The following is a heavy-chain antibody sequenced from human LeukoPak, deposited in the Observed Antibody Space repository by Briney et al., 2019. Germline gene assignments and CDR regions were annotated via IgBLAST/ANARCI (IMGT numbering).Heavy chain of an antibody. J-gene: IGHJ6*03. CDR2: IYYSGST. V-gene: IGHV4-39*01. D-gene: IGHD3-3*01. Sequence: SETLSLTCTVSGGSIRSTSYYWGWIRQPPGTGLEWIGSIYYSGSTYYNPSLKSRVTISVDTSKNQFSLKLSSVTAADTAVYYCGRLFYDFWSGHYYYYMDVWGKGTTVTVSS. CDR1: GGSIRSTSYY. CDR3: GRLFYDFWSGHYYYYMDV.